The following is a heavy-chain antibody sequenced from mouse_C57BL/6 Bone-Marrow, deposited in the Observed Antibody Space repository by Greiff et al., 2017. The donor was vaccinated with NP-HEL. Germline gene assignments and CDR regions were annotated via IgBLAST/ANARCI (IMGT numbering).Heavy chain of an antibody. CDR1: GYTFTSYW. V-gene: IGHV1-64*01. CDR3: ARWLRRKGYYAMDY. D-gene: IGHD2-2*01. CDR2: IHPNSGST. J-gene: IGHJ4*01. Sequence: QVQLQQSGAELVKPGASVKLSCKASGYTFTSYWMHWVKQRPGQGLEWIGMIHPNSGSTNYNEKFKSKATLTVDKSSSTAYMQLSSLTSEDSAVYYCARWLRRKGYYAMDYWGQGTSVTVSS.